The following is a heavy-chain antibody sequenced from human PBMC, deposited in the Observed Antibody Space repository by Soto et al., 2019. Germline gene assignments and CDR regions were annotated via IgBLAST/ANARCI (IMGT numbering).Heavy chain of an antibody. Sequence: SETLSLTCTVSGGSISSSSYYWGWIRQPPGKGLEWIGSIYYSGSTYYNPSLKSRVTISVDPSKNQFSLKLNSVTAADTAVYYCARREIAALDYWGQGTLVTVSS. CDR2: IYYSGST. D-gene: IGHD6-6*01. CDR1: GGSISSSSYY. V-gene: IGHV4-39*01. J-gene: IGHJ4*02. CDR3: ARREIAALDY.